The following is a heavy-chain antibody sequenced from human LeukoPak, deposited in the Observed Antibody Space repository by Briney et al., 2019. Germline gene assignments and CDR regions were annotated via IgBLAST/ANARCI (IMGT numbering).Heavy chain of an antibody. CDR3: DAFDI. CDR1: GGTFRSYA. Sequence: ASVKVFCKASGGTFRSYAISWVRQAPGQGLEWMGRIIPIFGTANYAQKFQGRVTITTDESTSTAYMELSSLRSEGTAVYYCDAFDIWGQGTMVTVSS. J-gene: IGHJ3*02. V-gene: IGHV1-69*05. CDR2: IIPIFGTA.